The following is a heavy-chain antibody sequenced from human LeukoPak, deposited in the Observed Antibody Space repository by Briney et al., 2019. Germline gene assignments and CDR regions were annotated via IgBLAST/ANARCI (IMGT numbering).Heavy chain of an antibody. V-gene: IGHV3-21*01. CDR2: ISSSSSYI. CDR1: GFTFSSSD. D-gene: IGHD6-13*01. J-gene: IGHJ4*02. Sequence: GGSLRLSCAASGFTFSSSDMHWVRQAPGKGLEWVSSISSSSSYIYYADSVKGRFTISRDNAKNSLYLQMNSLRAEDTAVYYCAREFGYSSSYWGQGTLVTVSS. CDR3: AREFGYSSSY.